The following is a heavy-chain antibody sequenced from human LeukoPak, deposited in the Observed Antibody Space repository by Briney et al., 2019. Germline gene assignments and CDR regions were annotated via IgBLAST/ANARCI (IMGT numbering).Heavy chain of an antibody. J-gene: IGHJ4*02. Sequence: GGSLRLSCEASGFTFNNFGMHWVRQAPGKGLEWVSSISSSSSYIYYADSVKGRFTVSRDNAKNSLYLQMNSLRAEDTAVYYCARDLNYYGSGSYSADWGQGTLVTVSS. V-gene: IGHV3-21*01. CDR3: ARDLNYYGSGSYSAD. CDR2: ISSSSSYI. CDR1: GFTFNNFG. D-gene: IGHD3-10*01.